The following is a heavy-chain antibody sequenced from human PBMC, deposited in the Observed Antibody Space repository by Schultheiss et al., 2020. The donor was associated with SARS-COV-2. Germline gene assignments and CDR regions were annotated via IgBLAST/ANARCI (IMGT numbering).Heavy chain of an antibody. V-gene: IGHV3-30*04. CDR2: TSYDGSNN. CDR3: ARDGGYSSGWYAGDAFDI. D-gene: IGHD6-19*01. CDR1: GFTFSNYA. J-gene: IGHJ3*02. Sequence: GESLKISCAASGFTFSNYAMHWVRQAPGKGLEWVAVTSYDGSNNYYADSVKGRFTISRDNAKNSLYLQMNSLRAEDTAVYYCARDGGYSSGWYAGDAFDIWGQGTMVTVSS.